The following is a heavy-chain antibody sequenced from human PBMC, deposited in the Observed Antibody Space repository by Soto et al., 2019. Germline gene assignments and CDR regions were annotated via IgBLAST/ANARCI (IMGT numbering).Heavy chain of an antibody. D-gene: IGHD1-26*01. J-gene: IGHJ4*02. Sequence: QVQLQESGPGQVKPSETLSLTCTISGGSVSVYYWIWIRQSTGQGLEWIGYIYASGSPYYNPSLRSRVTISADTSKNQISLKLTSPTAADTAVYYCARGVGSSPPQYWGRGTLVTVSS. CDR2: IYASGSP. CDR1: GGSVSVYY. V-gene: IGHV4-59*02. CDR3: ARGVGSSPPQY.